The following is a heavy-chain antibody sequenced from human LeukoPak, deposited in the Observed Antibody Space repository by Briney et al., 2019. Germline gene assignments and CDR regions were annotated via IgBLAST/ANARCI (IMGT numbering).Heavy chain of an antibody. J-gene: IGHJ6*03. D-gene: IGHD5-18*01. V-gene: IGHV3-66*01. Sequence: GGSLRLSCAASGFTVSSNYMSWVRQAPGKGLEWVSVIYSGGSTYYADSVKGRFTISRDNSKNTLYLQMNSLRAEDTAVYYCARDRGQLWPYYYYYYMDVWGKGTTVTVSS. CDR3: ARDRGQLWPYYYYYYMDV. CDR1: GFTVSSNY. CDR2: IYSGGST.